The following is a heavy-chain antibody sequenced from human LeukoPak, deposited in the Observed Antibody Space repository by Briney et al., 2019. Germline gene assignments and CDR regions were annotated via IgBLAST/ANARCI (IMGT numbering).Heavy chain of an antibody. CDR3: ARGRGTFYYDSSGPCYFDY. D-gene: IGHD3-22*01. V-gene: IGHV4-34*01. J-gene: IGHJ4*02. CDR1: GGSFSGYY. Sequence: SETLSLTCAVYGGSFSGYYWSWIRQPPGKGLEWIGEINHSGSTNYNPSLTSRVTISVDTSKNQFSLKLSSVTAADTAVYYCARGRGTFYYDSSGPCYFDYWGQGTLVTVSS. CDR2: INHSGST.